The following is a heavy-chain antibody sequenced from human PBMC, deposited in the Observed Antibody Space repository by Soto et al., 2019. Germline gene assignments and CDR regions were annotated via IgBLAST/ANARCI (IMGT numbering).Heavy chain of an antibody. J-gene: IGHJ4*02. Sequence: VGSLRLSCAASGFTFKNYAIHWVRQAPGKGLEWVAIISFDGSNKYYADSVKGRFTISRDNSKSTLYLQMNSLRAEDTALYYCARDSYSSSPDYWGQGTLVTVSS. CDR3: ARDSYSSSPDY. D-gene: IGHD6-6*01. CDR2: ISFDGSNK. V-gene: IGHV3-30-3*01. CDR1: GFTFKNYA.